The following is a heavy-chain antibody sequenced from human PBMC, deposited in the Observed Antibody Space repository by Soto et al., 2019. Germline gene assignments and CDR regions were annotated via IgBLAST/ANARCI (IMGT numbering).Heavy chain of an antibody. Sequence: PSETLSLTCAVYGGSVSGYYWSWIRQPPGKGLEWIGEINHSGSTNYNPSLKSRVTISVDTSKNQFSLKLSSVTAADTAVYYCATTREFQSAGMVRRINWFDPCGQGTLVTVSS. V-gene: IGHV4-34*01. CDR3: ATTREFQSAGMVRRINWFDP. CDR1: GGSVSGYY. CDR2: INHSGST. J-gene: IGHJ5*02. D-gene: IGHD3-10*01.